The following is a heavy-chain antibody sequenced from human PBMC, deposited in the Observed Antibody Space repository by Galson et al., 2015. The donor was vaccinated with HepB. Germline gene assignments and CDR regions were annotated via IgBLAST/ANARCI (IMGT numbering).Heavy chain of an antibody. Sequence: SLRLSCAASGVVIKTYAMSWVRQTPGKGLQWVSSLSASGAATYYADSVRGRFTISRDNSNNTVHLQLNDLRIEDTATYYCAKNGPQRDLGAFEYWGQGALVIVSS. CDR2: LSASGAAT. D-gene: IGHD6-25*01. V-gene: IGHV3-23*01. J-gene: IGHJ4*02. CDR1: GVVIKTYA. CDR3: AKNGPQRDLGAFEY.